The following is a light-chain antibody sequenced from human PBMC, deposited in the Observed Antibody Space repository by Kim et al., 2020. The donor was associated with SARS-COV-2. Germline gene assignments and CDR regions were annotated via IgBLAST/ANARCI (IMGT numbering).Light chain of an antibody. CDR1: QSISTY. CDR3: QQSYSTPLT. CDR2: GAS. J-gene: IGKJ4*01. Sequence: DIQMTQSPSSLSASVGDRVTITCRASQSISTYLNWYQQKPGKAPRLLIYGASSLQSAVPSRFSGSGSGTDFTLTISSLLPEDSATYYCQQSYSTPLTFGGGTKVDIK. V-gene: IGKV1-39*01.